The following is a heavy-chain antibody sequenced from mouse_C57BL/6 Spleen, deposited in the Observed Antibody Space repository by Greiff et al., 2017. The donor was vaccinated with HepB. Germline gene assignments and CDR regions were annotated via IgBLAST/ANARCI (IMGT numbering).Heavy chain of an antibody. J-gene: IGHJ3*01. CDR3: ARYYEGFAY. CDR2: IDPSDSYT. CDR1: GYTFTSYW. V-gene: IGHV1-69*01. Sequence: QVHVKQPGAELVMPGASVKLSCKASGYTFTSYWMHWVKQRPGQGLEWIGEIDPSDSYTNYNQKFKGKSTLTVDKSSSTAYMQLSSLTSEDSAVYYCARYYEGFAYWGQGTLVTVSA. D-gene: IGHD2-4*01.